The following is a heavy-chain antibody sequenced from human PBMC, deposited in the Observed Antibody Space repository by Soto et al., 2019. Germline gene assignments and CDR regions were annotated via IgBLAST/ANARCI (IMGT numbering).Heavy chain of an antibody. D-gene: IGHD3-10*01. CDR3: ARDSSVCSSGSYYYYGMDV. CDR2: IWYAGSNK. Sequence: QVQLVESGGGVVQPGRSLRLSCAASGFTFSSYGMHWVRQAPGKGLEWVAVIWYAGSNKYYADSVKGRFTISRDNSKNTLYLQMNSLRAEDTAVYYCARDSSVCSSGSYYYYGMDVWGQATTVTVSS. CDR1: GFTFSSYG. J-gene: IGHJ6*02. V-gene: IGHV3-33*01.